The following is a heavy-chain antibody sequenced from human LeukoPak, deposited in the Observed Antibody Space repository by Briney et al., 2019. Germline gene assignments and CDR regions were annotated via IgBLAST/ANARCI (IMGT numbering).Heavy chain of an antibody. CDR3: ARGRGYSSGWHFDY. J-gene: IGHJ4*02. CDR1: GGSFSGYY. V-gene: IGHV4-34*01. CDR2: INHSGST. D-gene: IGHD6-19*01. Sequence: SETLSLTCAVYGGSFSGYYWSWIRQPPGKGLEWIGEINHSGSTNYNPSLKSRVTISVDTSNNQFSLKLSSVTAADTAVYYCARGRGYSSGWHFDYWGQGTLVTVSS.